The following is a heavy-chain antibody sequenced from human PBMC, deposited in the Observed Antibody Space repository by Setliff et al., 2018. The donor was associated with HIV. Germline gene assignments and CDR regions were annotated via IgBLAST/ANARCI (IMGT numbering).Heavy chain of an antibody. CDR1: AGSIRSSTYY. CDR3: AGSIVVVTAAPLT. V-gene: IGHV4-39*01. CDR2: IYYSGST. D-gene: IGHD2-21*02. J-gene: IGHJ5*02. Sequence: PSETLSLTCTVSAGSIRSSTYYWAWIRQPPGKGLEWIGTIYYSGSTYYNPSLKSRATISVDTSKNQFSLKLSSVTAADTAVYYCAGSIVVVTAAPLTWGQGTLVTVSS.